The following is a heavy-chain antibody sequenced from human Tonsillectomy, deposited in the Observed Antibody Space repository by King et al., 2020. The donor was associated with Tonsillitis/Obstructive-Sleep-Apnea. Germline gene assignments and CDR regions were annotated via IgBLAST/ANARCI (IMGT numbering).Heavy chain of an antibody. J-gene: IGHJ4*02. Sequence: VQLVESGGGVVQPGWYLRLSCAASGFSFSSYGMHWVRQAPGKGLEWVAVIWYDGSNKYYADSVKGRFIISRDNSKNTLYLQMNSLRAEDTAVYYCARDWVALDGSLMWGQGTLVTVSS. V-gene: IGHV3-33*01. CDR1: GFSFSSYG. CDR3: ARDWVALDGSLM. D-gene: IGHD2-8*01. CDR2: IWYDGSNK.